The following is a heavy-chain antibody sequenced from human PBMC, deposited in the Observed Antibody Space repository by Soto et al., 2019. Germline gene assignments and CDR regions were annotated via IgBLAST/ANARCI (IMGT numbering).Heavy chain of an antibody. Sequence: PGGSLRLSCAASGFTVNNNYMSWVRQAPGKGLEWVSVIYSGGSTYYADSVKGRVTISRDNSKNTLYLQMNSLRVEDTAVYYCARVSRQYDFWSGDYYYYMDVWGRGTTDTVSS. V-gene: IGHV3-66*01. CDR3: ARVSRQYDFWSGDYYYYMDV. J-gene: IGHJ6*03. CDR2: IYSGGST. D-gene: IGHD3-3*01. CDR1: GFTVNNNY.